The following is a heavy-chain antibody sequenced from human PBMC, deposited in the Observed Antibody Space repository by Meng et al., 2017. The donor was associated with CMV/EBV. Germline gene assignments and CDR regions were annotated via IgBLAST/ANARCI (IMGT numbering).Heavy chain of an antibody. CDR2: IIPIFGTA. CDR1: GGTFSSYA. D-gene: IGHD3-22*01. J-gene: IGHJ3*02. CDR3: ARGGFRNYYDSSGYTKDAFDI. V-gene: IGHV1-69*05. Sequence: SVKVSCKASGGTFSSYAISWVRQAPGQGLEWMGGIIPIFGTANYAQKFQGRVTITTDESTSTAYMELSSLRSEDTAVYYCARGGFRNYYDSSGYTKDAFDIWGQGTRVTVSS.